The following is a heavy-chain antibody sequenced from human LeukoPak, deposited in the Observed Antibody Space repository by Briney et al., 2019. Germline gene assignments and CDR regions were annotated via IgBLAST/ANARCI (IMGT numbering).Heavy chain of an antibody. D-gene: IGHD7-27*01. CDR2: TLYNGST. J-gene: IGHJ4*02. V-gene: IGHV4-59*01. CDR1: GGSISSYY. Sequence: PSETLSLTCTVSGGSISSYYWGWIRQPPGKGLEWLGYTLYNGSTNYNPSLKSRVTISIDTSTNQFSLNLSSVTAADTAVYYCARRPNWGPVFDYWGQGTLVTVSS. CDR3: ARRPNWGPVFDY.